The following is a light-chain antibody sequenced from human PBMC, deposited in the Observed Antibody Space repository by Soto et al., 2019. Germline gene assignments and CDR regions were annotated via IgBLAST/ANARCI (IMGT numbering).Light chain of an antibody. CDR2: KAT. J-gene: IGKJ1*01. V-gene: IGKV1-5*03. CDR3: QQYSSYRT. Sequence: DIQMTQSPSTLSASVGDRVTITCRASQSISSWLAWYQQKPGKAPKVLIYKATSLESGVPSRFSGSGSGTDFTLTISSLQPDDFATYYCQQYSSYRTFGQGTKVEIK. CDR1: QSISSW.